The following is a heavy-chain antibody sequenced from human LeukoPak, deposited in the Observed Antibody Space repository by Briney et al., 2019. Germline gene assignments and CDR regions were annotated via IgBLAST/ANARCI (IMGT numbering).Heavy chain of an antibody. J-gene: IGHJ3*02. CDR1: GFTFSSYA. D-gene: IGHD3-10*01. Sequence: GGSLRLSCAASGFTFSSYAMHWVRQAPGKGLEWVAVISYDGSNKYYADSVKGRFTISRDNSKNTLYLQMNSLRAEDTAVYYRARSRWFENDAFDIWGQGTMVTVSS. CDR3: ARSRWFENDAFDI. V-gene: IGHV3-30*04. CDR2: ISYDGSNK.